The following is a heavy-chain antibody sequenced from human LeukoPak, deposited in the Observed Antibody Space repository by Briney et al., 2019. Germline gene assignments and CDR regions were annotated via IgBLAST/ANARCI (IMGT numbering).Heavy chain of an antibody. D-gene: IGHD3-3*02. V-gene: IGHV1-2*02. CDR2: INPNSGGT. CDR1: VYTFTGYY. Sequence: VASVSVSCTASVYTFTGYYMHWVRQAPGQGLEWMGWINPNSGGTHYAQKFQGRVTMTRDTSISTAYMELSRLTSDDTAVYYCAKSGGIRNYAFDIWGQGTMVTVSS. J-gene: IGHJ3*02. CDR3: AKSGGIRNYAFDI.